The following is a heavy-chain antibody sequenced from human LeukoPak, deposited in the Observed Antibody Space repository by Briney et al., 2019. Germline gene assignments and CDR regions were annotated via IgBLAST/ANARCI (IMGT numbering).Heavy chain of an antibody. J-gene: IGHJ6*02. V-gene: IGHV3-23*01. CDR2: ISGSGGST. CDR1: GFTFSSYA. Sequence: GGSLRLSCAASGFTFSSYAMSWVRQAPGKGVEWVSAISGSGGSTYYADSVKGRFTISRGNSKNTLYMQMNSVRAEETGVYYCAKATRGRYCSSTSCYGAYYYYGMDVWGQGTTVTVSS. CDR3: AKATRGRYCSSTSCYGAYYYYGMDV. D-gene: IGHD2-2*01.